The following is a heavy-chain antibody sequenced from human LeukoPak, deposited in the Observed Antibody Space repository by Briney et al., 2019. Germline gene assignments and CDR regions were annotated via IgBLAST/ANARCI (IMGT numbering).Heavy chain of an antibody. J-gene: IGHJ4*02. D-gene: IGHD2-2*01. CDR3: ARVGSCASTRCRDY. V-gene: IGHV4-61*02. CDR1: GGSISSGGYY. Sequence: PSETLSLTCTVSGGSISSGGYYWSWIRQSAGKGLEWIGRIFASGSTNYNPSLKSRVTISIDTSKTQFSLNLISVTAADTAVYYCARVGSCASTRCRDYWGQGTLVTVSS. CDR2: IFASGST.